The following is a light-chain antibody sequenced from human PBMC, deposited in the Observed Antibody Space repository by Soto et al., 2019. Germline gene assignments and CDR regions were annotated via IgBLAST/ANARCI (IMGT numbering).Light chain of an antibody. CDR1: QGISNY. CDR3: QKYNSALWT. J-gene: IGKJ1*01. V-gene: IGKV1-27*01. CDR2: AAS. Sequence: DIQMTQSPSSLSASVGDRVTITCRASQGISNYLAWYQQKPGKVPTLLIYAASTLQSGDPSRFSGSGSGTDFTLTISSLQPEDVATYYCQKYNSALWTFGHGNKVDIK.